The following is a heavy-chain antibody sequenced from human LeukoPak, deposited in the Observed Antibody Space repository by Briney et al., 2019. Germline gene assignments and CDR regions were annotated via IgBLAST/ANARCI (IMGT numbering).Heavy chain of an antibody. J-gene: IGHJ6*02. Sequence: ASVTVSCKASGYTFTSYGISWVRQAPGQGLEWMGWISAYNGNTNYAQKLQGRVTMTTDTSTSTAYMELRSLRSDDTAVYYCARIIGYDRESNYYYYGMDVWGQGTTVTVSS. CDR3: ARIIGYDRESNYYYYGMDV. CDR2: ISAYNGNT. CDR1: GYTFTSYG. D-gene: IGHD3-22*01. V-gene: IGHV1-18*01.